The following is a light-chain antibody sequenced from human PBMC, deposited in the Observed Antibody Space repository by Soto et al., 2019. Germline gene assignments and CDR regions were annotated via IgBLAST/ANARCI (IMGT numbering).Light chain of an antibody. V-gene: IGKV3-20*01. J-gene: IGKJ5*01. CDR2: GAS. Sequence: IVLTHSPGTLSLSPWERATLSCRASQSVSSSYLAWYQQKPGQAPRLLIYGASSRATGIPDRFSGSGSGTDFTLTISRLEPEDFAVYYCQQYGSSPRITFGQGTRLEIK. CDR1: QSVSSSY. CDR3: QQYGSSPRIT.